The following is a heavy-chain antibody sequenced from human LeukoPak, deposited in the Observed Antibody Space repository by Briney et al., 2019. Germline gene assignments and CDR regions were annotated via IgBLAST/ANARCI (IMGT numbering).Heavy chain of an antibody. J-gene: IGHJ6*02. CDR3: ARDYIAVDTAMVHYYYGMDV. V-gene: IGHV1-46*01. CDR1: GYTFTSYY. Sequence: ASVKVSCKASGYTFTSYYMHWVRQAPGQGLEWMGIINPSGGSTSYAQKFQGGVTMTRDTSTSTVYMELSSLRSEDTAVYYCARDYIAVDTAMVHYYYGMDVWGQGTTVTVSS. CDR2: INPSGGST. D-gene: IGHD5-18*01.